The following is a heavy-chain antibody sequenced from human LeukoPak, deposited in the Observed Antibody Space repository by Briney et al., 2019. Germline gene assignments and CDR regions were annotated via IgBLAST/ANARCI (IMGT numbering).Heavy chain of an antibody. J-gene: IGHJ4*02. CDR1: GFTFRNAW. CDR2: IKSKTDGGTT. V-gene: IGHV3-15*01. D-gene: IGHD5-12*01. CDR3: TTEFGEADIVATVYYFDY. Sequence: GGSLRLSCAASGFTFRNAWMSWVRQAPGKGLEWVGRIKSKTDGGTTDYAAPVKGRFTISRDDSKNTLYLQMNSLKTEDTAVYYCTTEFGEADIVATVYYFDYWGQGTLVTVSS.